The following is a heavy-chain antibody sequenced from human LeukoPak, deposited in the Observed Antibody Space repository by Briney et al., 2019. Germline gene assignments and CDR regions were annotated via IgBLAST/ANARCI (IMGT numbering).Heavy chain of an antibody. V-gene: IGHV1-46*01. D-gene: IGHD2-21*02. J-gene: IGHJ5*02. CDR2: IYPRDGST. Sequence: ASVKVSCKASGYTFTSNYIHWVRQAPGQGLEWMGMIYPRDGSTSYAQKFQGRVTMTRDTSTSTVYMELSSLRSEDTAVYYCAREIQHIVVVTAIHWFDPWGQGTLVTVSS. CDR1: GYTFTSNY. CDR3: AREIQHIVVVTAIHWFDP.